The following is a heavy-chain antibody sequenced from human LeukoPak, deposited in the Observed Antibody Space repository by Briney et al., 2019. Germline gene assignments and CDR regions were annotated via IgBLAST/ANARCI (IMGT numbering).Heavy chain of an antibody. CDR3: ARVGVDTAMVYFDY. CDR1: GGSISSYY. D-gene: IGHD5-18*01. J-gene: IGHJ4*02. CDR2: IYYSGTT. Sequence: SETLSLTCTVSGGSISSYYWSWIRQPPGKGLEWIGYIYYSGTTNYNPSLKSRVTISVDTSKNQFSLKLSSVTAADTAVYYCARVGVDTAMVYFDYWGQGTLVTVSS. V-gene: IGHV4-59*01.